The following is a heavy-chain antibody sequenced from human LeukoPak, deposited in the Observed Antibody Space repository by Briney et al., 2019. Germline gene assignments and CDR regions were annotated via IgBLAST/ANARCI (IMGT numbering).Heavy chain of an antibody. D-gene: IGHD3-9*01. V-gene: IGHV4-39*07. Sequence: SETLSLTCTVSGGSISSSSYYWGWIRQPPGKGLEWIGSIYYSGSTYYNPSLKSRVTISVDTSKNQFSLKLSSVTAADTAVYYCARRLRYFDWSLLWFDPWGQGTLVTVSS. CDR1: GGSISSSSYY. J-gene: IGHJ5*02. CDR2: IYYSGST. CDR3: ARRLRYFDWSLLWFDP.